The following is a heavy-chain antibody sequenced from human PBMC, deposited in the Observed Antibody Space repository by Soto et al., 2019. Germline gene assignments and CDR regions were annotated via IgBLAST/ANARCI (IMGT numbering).Heavy chain of an antibody. CDR1: GFTFGDYA. V-gene: IGHV3-49*03. CDR2: IRSKAYGGTT. Sequence: PGGSLRLSCTASGFTFGDYAMSWFRQAPGKGLEWVGFIRSKAYGGTTEYAASVKGRFTISRDDSKSIAYLQMNSLKTEDTAVYYCTRDGVLYDSSGYYYYYGMDVWGQGTTVTVSS. CDR3: TRDGVLYDSSGYYYYYGMDV. J-gene: IGHJ6*02. D-gene: IGHD3-22*01.